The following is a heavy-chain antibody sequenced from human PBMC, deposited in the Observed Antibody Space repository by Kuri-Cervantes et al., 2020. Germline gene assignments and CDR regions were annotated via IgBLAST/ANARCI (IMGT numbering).Heavy chain of an antibody. CDR2: IYYSGST. CDR1: GGSVSSGSYY. V-gene: IGHV4-61*01. Sequence: SETLSLTCTVSGGSVSSGSYYWSWIRQPPGKGLEWIGYIYYSGSTNYNPSLKSRVTISVDTSKNRFSLKLSSVTAADTAVYYCARAIAAAGYYYYGMDVWGQGTTVTVSS. CDR3: ARAIAAAGYYYYGMDV. J-gene: IGHJ6*02. D-gene: IGHD6-13*01.